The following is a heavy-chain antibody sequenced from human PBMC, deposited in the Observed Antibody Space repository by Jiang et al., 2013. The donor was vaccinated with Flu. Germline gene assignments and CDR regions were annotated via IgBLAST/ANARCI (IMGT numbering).Heavy chain of an antibody. Sequence: QSGAEVKKPGSSVKVSCKASGGTFSSYTINWVRQAPGQGLEWMGRIIPILGIANYAQKFQGRVTITRDTSASTAYMELSSLRSEDTAVYYCAGEVGASPLGWFDPWGQGT. D-gene: IGHD1-26*01. CDR1: GGTFSSYT. J-gene: IGHJ5*02. CDR3: AGEVGASPLGWFDP. V-gene: IGHV1-69*08. CDR2: IIPILGIA.